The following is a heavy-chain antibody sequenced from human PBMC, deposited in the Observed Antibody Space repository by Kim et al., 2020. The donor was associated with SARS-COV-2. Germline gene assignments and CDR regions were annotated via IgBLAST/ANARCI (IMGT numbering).Heavy chain of an antibody. CDR1: GYTFTNYW. CDR3: ARRFLTREYFDF. D-gene: IGHD3-9*01. V-gene: IGHV5-51*01. J-gene: IGHJ2*01. CDR2: IYPGDSDT. Sequence: GESLKISCTGSGYTFTNYWIGWVRQMLGKGLELMGVIYPGDSDTRYSPSFQGQVTISADKSTSTAFLQWSSLKASDTAMYFCARRFLTREYFDFWGRGTLVTVSS.